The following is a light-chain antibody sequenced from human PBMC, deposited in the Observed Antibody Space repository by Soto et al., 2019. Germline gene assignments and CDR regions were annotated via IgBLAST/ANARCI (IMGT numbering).Light chain of an antibody. CDR1: QSVRSH. CDR3: RHRAIWPIT. J-gene: IGKJ4*01. V-gene: IGKV3-11*01. CDR2: EAF. Sequence: EIVVTQSPATLSLSPGERATLSCRTSQSVRSHLVWYQQKPGQAHRLLIYEAFIRAAGIPATFSGSASGTDFALTISSLEPEDFGVYYCRHRAIWPITFGGRTKVEIK.